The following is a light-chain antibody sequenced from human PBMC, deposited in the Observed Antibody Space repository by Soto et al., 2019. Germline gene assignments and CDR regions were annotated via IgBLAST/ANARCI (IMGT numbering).Light chain of an antibody. CDR1: QGISNY. J-gene: IGKJ5*01. V-gene: IGKV1-27*01. Sequence: DIQKSQAPSALSASVGDRVTMTCRASQGISNYLAWYQQKPGKVPKLLIYAASTLQSGVPSRFSGSGSGTEFTLSISSLQSEDFAVYSCQQYSQWPITFGQGTRLEIK. CDR2: AAS. CDR3: QQYSQWPIT.